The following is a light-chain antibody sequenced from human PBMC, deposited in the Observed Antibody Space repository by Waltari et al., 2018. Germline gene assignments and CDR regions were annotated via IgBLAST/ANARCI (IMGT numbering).Light chain of an antibody. J-gene: IGKJ4*01. Sequence: EVILTQSSDTLSLSPGARATLSCRASQNITNNYLAWYQQKPGLAPRLLIYDSSSRATGVPDRFSGSGSGTDFTLTIGRLEPEDYAVYYCQQYENSPLTFGGGTQVETK. CDR2: DSS. V-gene: IGKV3-20*01. CDR3: QQYENSPLT. CDR1: QNITNNY.